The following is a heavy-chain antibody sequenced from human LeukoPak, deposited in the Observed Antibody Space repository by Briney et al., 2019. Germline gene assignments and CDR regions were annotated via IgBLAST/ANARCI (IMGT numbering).Heavy chain of an antibody. V-gene: IGHV3-53*05. CDR2: IYSDDTT. D-gene: IGHD6-19*01. Sequence: PGGSLRLSCAVSGFTVSGNYMSWIRQGPGKGLEWVSLIYSDDTTLYADSVKGRFTISRDNSKNTLYLQMNSLRAEDTAVYYCARILDSAWGELGYWGRGTLVTVSS. J-gene: IGHJ4*02. CDR1: GFTVSGNY. CDR3: ARILDSAWGELGY.